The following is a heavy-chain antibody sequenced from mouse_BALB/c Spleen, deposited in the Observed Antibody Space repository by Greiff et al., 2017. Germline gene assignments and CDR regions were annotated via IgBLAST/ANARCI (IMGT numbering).Heavy chain of an antibody. V-gene: IGHV3-8*02. J-gene: IGHJ4*01. CDR1: GDSITSGY. CDR3: ARYRGAYSPGAMDY. CDR2: ISYSGST. Sequence: EVNLVESGPSLVKPSQTLSLTCSVTGDSITSGYWNWIRKFPGNKLEYMGYISYSGSTYYNPSLKSRISITRDTSKNQYYLQLNSVTTEDTATYYCARYRGAYSPGAMDYWGQGTSVTVSS.